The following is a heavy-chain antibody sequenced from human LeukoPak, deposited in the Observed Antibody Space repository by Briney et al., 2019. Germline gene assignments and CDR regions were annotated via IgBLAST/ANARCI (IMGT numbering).Heavy chain of an antibody. D-gene: IGHD3-3*01. V-gene: IGHV4-59*13. CDR1: GGSISSYY. J-gene: IGHJ4*02. CDR2: GHYSGST. Sequence: SETLSLTCTVSGGSISSYYWSWIRQPPGKRLGWIGYGHYSGSTNYNPSFKTRVTISVDTSKNHFSLKLTSVTAADTAVYYCARAYYDFWRLDYWGQGTLVTVSS. CDR3: ARAYYDFWRLDY.